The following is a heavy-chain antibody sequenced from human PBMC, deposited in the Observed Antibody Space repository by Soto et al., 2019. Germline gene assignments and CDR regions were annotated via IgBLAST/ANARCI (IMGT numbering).Heavy chain of an antibody. CDR2: IWYDGSNK. Sequence: GGSLRLSCAASGFTFSSYGMHWVRQAPGKGLEWVAVIWYDGSNKYYADSVKGRFTISRDNSKNTLYLQMNSLRAEDTAVYYCASGYAGTSGYFDYWGQGTLVTVSS. CDR3: ASGYAGTSGYFDY. J-gene: IGHJ4*02. V-gene: IGHV3-33*01. D-gene: IGHD5-12*01. CDR1: GFTFSSYG.